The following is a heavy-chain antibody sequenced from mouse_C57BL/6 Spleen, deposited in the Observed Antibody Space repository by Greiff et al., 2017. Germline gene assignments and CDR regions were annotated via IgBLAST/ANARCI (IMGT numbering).Heavy chain of an antibody. V-gene: IGHV1-39*01. CDR2: INPNYGTT. Sequence: VQLQQSGPELVKPGASVKISCKASGYSFTNYRMNWVKQSNGKSLEWIGGINPNYGTTSYNEKFKGKATLTVDKSSSTAYMQRNSLTSEDSAVYYCAREAPYCFDYWGKGTSLTVSS. CDR3: AREAPYCFDY. J-gene: IGHJ2*03. CDR1: GYSFTNYR. D-gene: IGHD3-2*02.